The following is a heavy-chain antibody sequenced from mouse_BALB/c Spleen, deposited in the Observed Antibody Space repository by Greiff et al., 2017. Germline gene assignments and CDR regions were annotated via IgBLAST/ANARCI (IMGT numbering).Heavy chain of an antibody. V-gene: IGHV5-9*03. CDR2: ISSGGGNT. CDR3: ASYGSSEWMAD. CDR1: GFTFSSYT. D-gene: IGHD1-1*01. J-gene: IGHJ3*01. Sequence: EVQVVESGGGLVKPGGSLKLSCAASGFTFSSYTMSWVRQTPEKRLEWVATISSGGGNTYYPDSVKGRFTISRDNAKNNLYLQMSSLRSEDTALYYCASYGSSEWMADWGQGTVVTVAA.